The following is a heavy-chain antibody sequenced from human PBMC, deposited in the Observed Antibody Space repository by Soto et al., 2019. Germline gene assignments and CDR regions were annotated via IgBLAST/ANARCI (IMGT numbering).Heavy chain of an antibody. D-gene: IGHD5-12*01. Sequence: SETLSLTCAVSGGSISSGGYSWSWIRQPPGKGLEWIGYIYHSGSTYYNPSLKSRVTISVDRSKNQFSLKLSSVTAADTAVYYCARDSQRGYSGSGAFDIWGQGTMVTVSS. CDR1: GGSISSGGYS. CDR3: ARDSQRGYSGSGAFDI. J-gene: IGHJ3*02. V-gene: IGHV4-30-2*01. CDR2: IYHSGST.